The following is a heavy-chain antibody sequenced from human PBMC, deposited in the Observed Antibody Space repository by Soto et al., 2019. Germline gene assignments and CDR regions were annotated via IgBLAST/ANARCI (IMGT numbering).Heavy chain of an antibody. CDR3: AREGIAAAGINY. J-gene: IGHJ4*02. CDR2: IYYSGST. Sequence: SETLSLTCTVSGGSVSSGSYYWSWIRQPPGKGLEWIGYIYYSGSTNYNPSLKSRVTISVDTSKNQFSLKLSSVTAADTAVYYCAREGIAAAGINYWGQGTLVTVSS. CDR1: GGSVSSGSYY. D-gene: IGHD6-13*01. V-gene: IGHV4-61*01.